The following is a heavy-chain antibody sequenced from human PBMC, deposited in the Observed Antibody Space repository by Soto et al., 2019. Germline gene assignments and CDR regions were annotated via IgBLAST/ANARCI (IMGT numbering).Heavy chain of an antibody. Sequence: SETLSLTCAVYGGSFSGYYWSWIRLPPGKGLEWIGEINHSGSTNYNPSLKSRVTISVDTSKNQFSLKLSSVTAADTAVYYCARANGNYDSSGYLDYWGQGTLVTVSS. CDR2: INHSGST. D-gene: IGHD3-22*01. V-gene: IGHV4-34*01. CDR3: ARANGNYDSSGYLDY. J-gene: IGHJ4*02. CDR1: GGSFSGYY.